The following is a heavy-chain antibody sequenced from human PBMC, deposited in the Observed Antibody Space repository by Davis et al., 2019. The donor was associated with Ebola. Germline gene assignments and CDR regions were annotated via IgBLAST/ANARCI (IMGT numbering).Heavy chain of an antibody. CDR2: IIPLLRAS. CDR3: ARARTGYYFDSSDSPTLFDP. V-gene: IGHV1-69*13. Sequence: SVKVSCKASGGAFSSYAVSWVRQAPGQGLEWMGGIIPLLRASNYAQKFQGRATITADESTTTAYLELSGLTYEDTAIYYCARARTGYYFDSSDSPTLFDPWGQGTLVTVSS. CDR1: GGAFSSYA. D-gene: IGHD3-22*01. J-gene: IGHJ5*02.